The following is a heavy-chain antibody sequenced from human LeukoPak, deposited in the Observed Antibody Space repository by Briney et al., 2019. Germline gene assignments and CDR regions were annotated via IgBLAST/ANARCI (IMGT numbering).Heavy chain of an antibody. CDR1: GYTXSGYY. CDR3: ARDSCSSTSCLSIDDY. CDR2: INPNSGGT. V-gene: IGHV1-2*02. D-gene: IGHD2-2*01. Sequence: GASVKVSCKASGYTXSGYYMHWVRQAPGQGLEWMGWINPNSGGTNYAQKFQGRVTMTRDTSISTAYMELSRLSSDDTAVYYCARDSCSSTSCLSIDDYWGQGTLVTVSS. J-gene: IGHJ4*02.